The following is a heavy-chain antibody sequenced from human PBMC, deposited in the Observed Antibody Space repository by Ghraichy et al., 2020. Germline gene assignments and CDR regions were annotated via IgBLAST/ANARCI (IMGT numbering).Heavy chain of an antibody. CDR1: GFIFSSYW. J-gene: IGHJ4*02. CDR2: IKKDGSEK. V-gene: IGHV3-7*01. Sequence: LSLTCAASGFIFSSYWMSWVRQAPGKGLEWVANIKKDGSEKYYVDSVKGRFTISRDNAKNSLYLQMNSLRAEDTAVYYCARDLGSGWYFDYWGQGTLGTVSS. D-gene: IGHD6-19*01. CDR3: ARDLGSGWYFDY.